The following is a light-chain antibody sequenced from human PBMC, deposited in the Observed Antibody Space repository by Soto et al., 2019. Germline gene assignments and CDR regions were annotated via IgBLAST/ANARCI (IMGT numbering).Light chain of an antibody. J-gene: IGKJ5*01. CDR3: HHRGNGIT. CDR1: QSVSTSF. CDR2: DAS. V-gene: IGKV3D-20*02. Sequence: EIVLTQSPGTLSLSPGEGATLSCRASQSVSTSFLAWYQQKPGQAPRLLIYDASSRATGIPARFSGSGSGTDFTLTISSLEPEDFAVYYCHHRGNGITFGQGTRLEI.